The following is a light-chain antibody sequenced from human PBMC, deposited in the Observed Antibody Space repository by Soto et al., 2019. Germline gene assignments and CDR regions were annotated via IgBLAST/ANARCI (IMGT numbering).Light chain of an antibody. Sequence: EIVLIQSPATLSLSPGERATLSCRASQSVSSNLAWYQQKPGQAPRLLIYGASTRATGIPARFSGSGSGTEFTLTISSLQSEDFEIYYCQQYGSSPQTFGQGTKVDIK. J-gene: IGKJ1*01. CDR2: GAS. CDR1: QSVSSN. V-gene: IGKV3D-15*02. CDR3: QQYGSSPQT.